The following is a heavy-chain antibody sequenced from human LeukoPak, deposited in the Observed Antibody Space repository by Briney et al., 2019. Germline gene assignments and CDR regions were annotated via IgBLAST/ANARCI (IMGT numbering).Heavy chain of an antibody. CDR1: GFTFSSYS. Sequence: GGSLRLSCAASGFTFSSYSMNWVRQAPGKGLVWVSFISSSSSYIYYADSVKGRFSISRDNAKNSLYLQMNSLRAEDTAVYYCAREQYQQLVGGYYFDYWGQGILVTVSS. J-gene: IGHJ4*02. CDR2: ISSSSSYI. D-gene: IGHD6-13*01. CDR3: AREQYQQLVGGYYFDY. V-gene: IGHV3-21*01.